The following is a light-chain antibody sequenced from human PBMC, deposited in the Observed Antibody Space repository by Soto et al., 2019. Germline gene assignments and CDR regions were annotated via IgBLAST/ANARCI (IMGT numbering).Light chain of an antibody. Sequence: AIRMTQSPSSFSASTGDRVTITCRASQGISSYLAWYQQKPGKAPKLLIYAASTLQSGVPSRFSGSGSGTDFTFTISCLQSEDFATYYCQQYYSYPQTFGQGTKLEIK. CDR1: QGISSY. CDR2: AAS. V-gene: IGKV1-8*01. CDR3: QQYYSYPQT. J-gene: IGKJ2*01.